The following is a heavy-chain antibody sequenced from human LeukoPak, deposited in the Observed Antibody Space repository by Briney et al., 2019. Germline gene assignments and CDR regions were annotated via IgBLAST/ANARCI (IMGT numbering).Heavy chain of an antibody. J-gene: IGHJ4*02. D-gene: IGHD4-11*01. Sequence: GRSLRLSCAASGFTFSSFAMHWVRQAPGKGLEWVAVISYDGSNKYYADSVKGRFTISRDNSKNTLYLQMNSLRAEDTAVYYCAKDHDYLLDYWGQGTLVTVSS. CDR3: AKDHDYLLDY. V-gene: IGHV3-30-3*01. CDR2: ISYDGSNK. CDR1: GFTFSSFA.